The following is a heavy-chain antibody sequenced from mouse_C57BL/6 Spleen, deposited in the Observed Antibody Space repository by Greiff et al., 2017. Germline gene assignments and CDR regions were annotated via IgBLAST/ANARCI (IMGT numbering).Heavy chain of an antibody. J-gene: IGHJ4*01. Sequence: QVQLQQSGAELAKPGASVKLSCTASGYTFTSYWMHWVQQRPGQGLEWIGYINPSSGYTKYKQKFKDKATLTADKSSSTAYMQLSSLTYEDSAVYYCARSGTTVVPYAMDYWGQGTSVTVSS. CDR1: GYTFTSYW. CDR3: ARSGTTVVPYAMDY. D-gene: IGHD1-1*01. CDR2: INPSSGYT. V-gene: IGHV1-7*01.